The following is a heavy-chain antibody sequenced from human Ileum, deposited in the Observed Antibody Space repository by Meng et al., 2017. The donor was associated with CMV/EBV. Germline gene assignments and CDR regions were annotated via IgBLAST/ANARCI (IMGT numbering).Heavy chain of an antibody. CDR1: GSTSGTHD. CDR2: IRGSSDTA. J-gene: IGHJ4*02. CDR3: ARDRYGEYGDY. D-gene: IGHD4-17*01. V-gene: IGHV3-23*01. Sequence: EVQLLESGGGLVQPGGSLRLSCAASGSTSGTHDMSWVRLAPGRGLEWVSFIRGSSDTAYSVDSVKGRFTISRDNSKNTIYLHMNSLRAEDTAVYFCARDRYGEYGDYWGQGTLVTVSS.